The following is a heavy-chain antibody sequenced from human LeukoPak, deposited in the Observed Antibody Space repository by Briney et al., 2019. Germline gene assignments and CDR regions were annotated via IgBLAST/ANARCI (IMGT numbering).Heavy chain of an antibody. CDR3: ARVLYYYDSSGPSRNDY. V-gene: IGHV1-2*02. Sequence: ASVKVSCKASGYTFTGYYMHWVRQAPGQGLEWMGWINPNSGGTNYAQKFQGRVTMTRDTSISTAYMELSRLRSDDTAVYYCARVLYYYDSSGPSRNDYWGQGTLVTASS. CDR1: GYTFTGYY. J-gene: IGHJ4*02. D-gene: IGHD3-22*01. CDR2: INPNSGGT.